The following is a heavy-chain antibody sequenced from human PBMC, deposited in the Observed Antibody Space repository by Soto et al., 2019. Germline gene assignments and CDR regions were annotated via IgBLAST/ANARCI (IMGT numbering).Heavy chain of an antibody. CDR3: ARDTITFSYDVMNAFDI. V-gene: IGHV3-15*01. J-gene: IGHJ3*02. CDR1: GFTFSNAW. Sequence: LRLSCAASGFTFSNAWMSWVRQAPGKGLEWVGRIKSKTDGGTTDYAAPVKGRFTISRDDSKNTLYLQMNSLKTEDTAVYYCARDTITFSYDVMNAFDIWDQGTMVTVSS. CDR2: IKSKTDGGTT. D-gene: IGHD5-12*01.